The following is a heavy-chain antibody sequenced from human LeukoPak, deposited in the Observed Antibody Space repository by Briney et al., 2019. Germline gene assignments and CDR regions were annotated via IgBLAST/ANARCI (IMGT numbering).Heavy chain of an antibody. J-gene: IGHJ4*02. Sequence: PSQTLSLTCSVSGGSISSGDYYWSWIRQPPGKGLEWIGYIYYSGSTYYNPSLKSRVTISVDTSKNQLSLKLSSVTAADTAVYYCAKAPPIFGVVYFDYWGQGTLVTVSS. V-gene: IGHV4-30-4*08. D-gene: IGHD3-3*01. CDR2: IYYSGST. CDR1: GGSISSGDYY. CDR3: AKAPPIFGVVYFDY.